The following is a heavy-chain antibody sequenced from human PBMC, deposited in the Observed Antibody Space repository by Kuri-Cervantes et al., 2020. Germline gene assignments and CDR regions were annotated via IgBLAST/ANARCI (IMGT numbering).Heavy chain of an antibody. V-gene: IGHV4-39*01. D-gene: IGHD6-13*01. Sequence: SETLSLTCTVSGGSISSSSHYWGWIRQPPGKGLEWIGSIYYSGSTYYNPSLKSRVTISVDTSKNQFSLKLSSVTAADTAVYYCAGYSSSWYGLPGGMDVWGQGTTVTVSS. CDR3: AGYSSSWYGLPGGMDV. CDR2: IYYSGST. J-gene: IGHJ6*02. CDR1: GGSISSSSHY.